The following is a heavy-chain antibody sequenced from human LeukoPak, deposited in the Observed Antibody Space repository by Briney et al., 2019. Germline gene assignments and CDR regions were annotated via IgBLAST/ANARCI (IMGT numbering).Heavy chain of an antibody. J-gene: IGHJ4*02. CDR1: GGSFSGYY. Sequence: PSETLSLTCAVYGGSFSGYYWSWIRQPPGKGLEWIGEINHSGSTNYNPSLKSRVTISVDTSKNQFSLKLSSVTAADTAVYYCARGFESEPTVTTYYYFDYWGQGTLVTVSS. CDR2: INHSGST. V-gene: IGHV4-34*01. D-gene: IGHD4-17*01. CDR3: ARGFESEPTVTTYYYFDY.